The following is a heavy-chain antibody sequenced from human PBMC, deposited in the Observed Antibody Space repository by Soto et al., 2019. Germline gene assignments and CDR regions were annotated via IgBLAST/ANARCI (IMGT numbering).Heavy chain of an antibody. CDR1: GGSISSGGYY. J-gene: IGHJ6*02. CDR3: ARVRYYDSSGYYSAYYYGMDV. V-gene: IGHV4-31*03. CDR2: IYYSGST. D-gene: IGHD3-22*01. Sequence: PSETLSLTCTVSGGSISSGGYYWSWIRQHPGKGLEWIGYIYYSGSTYYNPSLKSRVTISVDTSKNQFSLKLSSVTAADTAVYYCARVRYYDSSGYYSAYYYGMDVWGQGTTVTVSS.